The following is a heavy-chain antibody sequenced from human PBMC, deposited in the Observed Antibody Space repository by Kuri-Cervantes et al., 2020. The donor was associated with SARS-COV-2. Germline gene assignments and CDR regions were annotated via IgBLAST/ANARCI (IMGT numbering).Heavy chain of an antibody. D-gene: IGHD2-21*02. CDR3: ATVCGGDSADNNYYYSGMDV. CDR1: RYTFTRYG. CDR2: ISIKQGDT. J-gene: IGHJ6*02. V-gene: IGHV1-18*04. Sequence: SVKVSCKTSRYTFTRYGISWVRQAPGQGLEWMGWISIKQGDTYYAQKFQGRVTMTTDTSTSTAYMELGSLRSDDTAVYSVATVCGGDSADNNYYYSGMDVWGQGTTVTVSS.